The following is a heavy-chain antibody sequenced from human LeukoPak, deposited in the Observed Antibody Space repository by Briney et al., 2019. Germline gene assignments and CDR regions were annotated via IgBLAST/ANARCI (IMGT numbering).Heavy chain of an antibody. V-gene: IGHV3-9*01. CDR1: GFTLEEYA. J-gene: IGHJ4*02. CDR3: AQAGSGGSYLAENAY. Sequence: GGSLRLSCAASGFTLEEYAMHWVRQAPGKGREWGSGISWKSGSIGYADSVRGRFTISGDNAKHCLYLQMNSLRAEDTALYDCAQAGSGGSYLAENAYWGQGALVTVSS. CDR2: ISWKSGSI. D-gene: IGHD1-26*01.